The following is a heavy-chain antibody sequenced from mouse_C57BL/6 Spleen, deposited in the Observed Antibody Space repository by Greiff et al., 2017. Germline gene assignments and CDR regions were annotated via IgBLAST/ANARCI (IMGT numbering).Heavy chain of an antibody. Sequence: EVKLMESGGGLVQPGGSLSLSCAASGFTFTDYYMSWVRQPPGKALAWLGFIRNKANGYTTEYSASVKGRFTISRDNSQSILYRQMNALRAEDSATYYCARYGRGYYFDYWGQGTTLTVSS. CDR1: GFTFTDYY. V-gene: IGHV7-3*01. CDR3: ARYGRGYYFDY. CDR2: IRNKANGYTT. J-gene: IGHJ2*01.